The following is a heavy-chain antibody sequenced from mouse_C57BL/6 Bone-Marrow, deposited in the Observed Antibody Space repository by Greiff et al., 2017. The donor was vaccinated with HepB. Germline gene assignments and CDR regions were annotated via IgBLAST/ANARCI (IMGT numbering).Heavy chain of an antibody. V-gene: IGHV1-75*01. CDR3: ARGSTMISRDYWYFDV. CDR1: GYTFTDYY. D-gene: IGHD2-4*01. CDR2: IFPGSGST. Sequence: QVHVKQSGPELVKPGASVKISCKASGYTFTDYYINWVKQRPGQGLEWIGWIFPGSGSTYYNEKFKGKATLTVDKSSSTAYMLLSSLTSEDSAVYFCARGSTMISRDYWYFDVWGTGTTVTVSS. J-gene: IGHJ1*03.